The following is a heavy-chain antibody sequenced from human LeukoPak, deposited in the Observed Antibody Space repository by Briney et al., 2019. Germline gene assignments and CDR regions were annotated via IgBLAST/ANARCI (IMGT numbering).Heavy chain of an antibody. CDR3: ARQTGSGLFILP. V-gene: IGHV4-39*01. Sequence: PSQTLSLTCTVSGVSISSSNSYWGWIRPPPGQELEWVGSIYYSGNTYYNASLKSQVSISIDTSKNEFSLRLTSVTAADTAVYYCARQTGSGLFILPGGQGTLVTVSS. J-gene: IGHJ4*02. D-gene: IGHD3/OR15-3a*01. CDR2: IYYSGNT. CDR1: GVSISSSNSY.